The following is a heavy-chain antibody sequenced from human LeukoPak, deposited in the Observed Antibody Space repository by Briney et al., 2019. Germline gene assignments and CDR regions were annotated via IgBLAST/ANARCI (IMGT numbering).Heavy chain of an antibody. Sequence: PGGTLRLSCAASGFTFSSYGMSWVRQAPGKGLEWVSAISGSGGSTYYADSVKGRFTISRDNSKNTLYLQMNSLRAEDTAVYYCAKTYGSGSYYYYYMDVWGKGTTVTISS. CDR2: ISGSGGST. CDR1: GFTFSSYG. V-gene: IGHV3-23*01. CDR3: AKTYGSGSYYYYYMDV. D-gene: IGHD3-10*01. J-gene: IGHJ6*03.